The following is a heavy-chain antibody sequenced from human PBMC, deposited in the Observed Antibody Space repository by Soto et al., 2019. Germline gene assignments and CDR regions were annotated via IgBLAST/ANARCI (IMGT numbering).Heavy chain of an antibody. CDR3: AKGGQLLTEGGGY. J-gene: IGHJ4*02. D-gene: IGHD1-26*01. CDR2: ISWNSGSI. V-gene: IGHV3-9*01. Sequence: DVQLVESGGGLVQPGRSLRLSCAASGFTFDDYAMHWVRQAPGKGLEWVSGISWNSGSIGYADSVKGRFTISRDNAKNSVYLQMNSLRAEDTALYYCAKGGQLLTEGGGYWGQGTLVTVSS. CDR1: GFTFDDYA.